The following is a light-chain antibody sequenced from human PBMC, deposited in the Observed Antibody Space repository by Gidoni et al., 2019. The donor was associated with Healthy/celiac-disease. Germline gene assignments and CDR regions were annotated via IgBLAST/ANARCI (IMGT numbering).Light chain of an antibody. CDR2: STS. CDR3: LLYYGGAQV. V-gene: IGLV7-43*01. J-gene: IGLJ3*02. Sequence: QTVVTQEPSLTVSPGGPVTLTCASSTGAVTSGYYPNWFQQNPGQAPRALIYSTSNKHPWTPARFSGSLLGGKAALTLSGVQPEDEAEYYCLLYYGGAQVFGGGTKLTVL. CDR1: TGAVTSGYY.